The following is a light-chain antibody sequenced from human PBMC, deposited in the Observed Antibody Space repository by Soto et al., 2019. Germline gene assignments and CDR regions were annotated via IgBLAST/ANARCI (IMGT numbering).Light chain of an antibody. CDR1: SSNIGSNA. Sequence: QSALTQPPSASGTPGQRVTISCSGSSSNIGSNAVNWYQQLPGTAPKLLIYSNSQRPSGVPDRFSGSKSGTSASLAISGLQSEDEADYYCAAWDDSLNGVLFGGGTKLTVL. V-gene: IGLV1-44*01. CDR2: SNS. J-gene: IGLJ2*01. CDR3: AAWDDSLNGVL.